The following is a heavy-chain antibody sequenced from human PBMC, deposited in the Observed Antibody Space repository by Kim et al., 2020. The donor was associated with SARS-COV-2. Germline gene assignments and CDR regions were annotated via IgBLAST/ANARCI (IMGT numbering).Heavy chain of an antibody. V-gene: IGHV1-46*01. D-gene: IGHD5-18*01. Sequence: FQGRVTMTRDTSTSTVYMELSSLRSEDTAVYYCARDRCAGYSYGYLSLNYWGQGTLVTVSS. CDR3: ARDRCAGYSYGYLSLNY. J-gene: IGHJ4*02.